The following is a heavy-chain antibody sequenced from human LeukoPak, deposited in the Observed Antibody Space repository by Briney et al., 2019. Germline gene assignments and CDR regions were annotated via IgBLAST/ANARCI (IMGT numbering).Heavy chain of an antibody. Sequence: GESLKISCKGSGYRFTSYWIGWVRQLPGKGLEWMGIIYPGDSDTRYSPSFQGQVTISADKSISTAYLQWSSLEASDTAMYYCATTPYYSASGSYSYYWGQGTLVTVSS. CDR3: ATTPYYSASGSYSYY. CDR1: GYRFTSYW. CDR2: IYPGDSDT. J-gene: IGHJ4*02. D-gene: IGHD3-10*01. V-gene: IGHV5-51*01.